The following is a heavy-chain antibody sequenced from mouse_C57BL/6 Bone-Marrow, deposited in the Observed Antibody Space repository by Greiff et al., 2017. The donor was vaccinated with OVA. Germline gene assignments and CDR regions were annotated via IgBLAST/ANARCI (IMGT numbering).Heavy chain of an antibody. J-gene: IGHJ2*01. CDR1: GYTFTSYW. CDR2: IHPSASDT. D-gene: IGHD1-1*01. V-gene: IGHV1-74*01. CDR3: AIGGLRRSPDD. Sequence: QVQLQQPGAELVKPGASVTVSCKASGYTFTSYWMHWVKQRPGQGLEWIGRIHPSASDTNYNQKFKGKATLTVDKSSSTAYMQLSSLTSEDSAVYYCAIGGLRRSPDDWGQGTTLTVSS.